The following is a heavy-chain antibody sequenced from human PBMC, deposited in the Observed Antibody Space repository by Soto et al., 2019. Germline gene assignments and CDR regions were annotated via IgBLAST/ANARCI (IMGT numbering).Heavy chain of an antibody. Sequence: ASVKVSCKASGYTFTSYGISWVRQAPGQRLEWMGWINAGNGNTKYAQKFQGRVTITRDTSASTAYMELSSLRSEDTDVYYCARGIHSYGYLWGQGTLVTVSS. J-gene: IGHJ5*02. CDR2: INAGNGNT. V-gene: IGHV1-3*01. CDR3: ARGIHSYGYL. D-gene: IGHD5-18*01. CDR1: GYTFTSYG.